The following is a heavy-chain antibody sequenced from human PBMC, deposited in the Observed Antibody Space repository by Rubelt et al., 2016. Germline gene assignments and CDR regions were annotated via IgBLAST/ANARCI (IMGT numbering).Heavy chain of an antibody. CDR3: ARGRDYGDY. CDR2: IYSGGST. CDR1: GFTFSSYA. V-gene: IGHV3-53*04. J-gene: IGHJ4*02. Sequence: EVQLLESGGGLVQPGGSLRLSCAASGFTFSSYAMSWVRQAPGKGLEWVSVIYSGGSTYYADSVKGRFTISRHNSKNTLYLQINSLRAEDTAVYYCARGRDYGDYWGQGTLVTVSS.